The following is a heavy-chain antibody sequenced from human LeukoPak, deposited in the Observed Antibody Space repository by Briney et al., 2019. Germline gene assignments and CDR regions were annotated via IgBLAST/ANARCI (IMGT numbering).Heavy chain of an antibody. Sequence: GASVKVSCKASGYTFTSYAMHWVRQAPGQGLEWMGWINAGNGNTKYSQKFQGRVTITRDTSASTAYMELSSLRSEDTAVYYCARVLMEGSSGYYGSDYWGQGTLVTVSS. CDR3: ARVLMEGSSGYYGSDY. CDR2: INAGNGNT. V-gene: IGHV1-3*01. CDR1: GYTFTSYA. D-gene: IGHD3-22*01. J-gene: IGHJ4*02.